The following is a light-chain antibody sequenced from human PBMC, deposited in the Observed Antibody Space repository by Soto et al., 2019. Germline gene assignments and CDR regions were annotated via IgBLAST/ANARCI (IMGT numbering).Light chain of an antibody. Sequence: EIQMTQSPPSLSASVGDRVTITCRTSQNINNCLNWYQQRPGKAPKLLIYGASSLQSGVPLRFSGSGSGTDFTLTISSLQPEDFATYYCQQANSFPLTFGGGTKVDI. CDR1: QNINNC. V-gene: IGKV1-39*01. J-gene: IGKJ4*01. CDR2: GAS. CDR3: QQANSFPLT.